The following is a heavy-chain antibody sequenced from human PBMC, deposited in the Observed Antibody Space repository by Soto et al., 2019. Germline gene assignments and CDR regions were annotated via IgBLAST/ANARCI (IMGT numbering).Heavy chain of an antibody. J-gene: IGHJ5*02. D-gene: IGHD2-2*01. CDR2: MNPNSGNT. CDR3: AVDLGYCSSTSCSNWFDP. Sequence: GASVKVSCKASGYTFTSYDINWVRQATGQGLEWMGWMNPNSGNTGYAQKFQGRVTMTRNTSISTAYMELSSLRSEDTAVYYCAVDLGYCSSTSCSNWFDPWGQGTLVTVSS. V-gene: IGHV1-8*01. CDR1: GYTFTSYD.